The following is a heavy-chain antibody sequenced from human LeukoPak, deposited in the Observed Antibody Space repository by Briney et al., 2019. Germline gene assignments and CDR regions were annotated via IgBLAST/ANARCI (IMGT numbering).Heavy chain of an antibody. J-gene: IGHJ4*02. V-gene: IGHV4-4*09. CDR3: ARRAEGGESFDY. CDR1: GGSISGYY. CDR2: ISTGGNT. Sequence: PSETLSLTCTVSGGSISGYYWSWIRQPPGKGLEWSGYISTGGNTYYNPSLKSRVIVSVDTSKNQFSLKLSSVTAADTAVYYCARRAEGGESFDYWGQGTLVTVSS. D-gene: IGHD3-10*01.